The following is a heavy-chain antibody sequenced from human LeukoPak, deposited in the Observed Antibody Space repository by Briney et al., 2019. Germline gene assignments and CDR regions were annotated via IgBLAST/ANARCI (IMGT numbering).Heavy chain of an antibody. CDR2: FYYTGDT. CDR3: ARGARSPDS. J-gene: IGHJ4*02. V-gene: IGHV4-59*01. CDR1: GGSISSYY. Sequence: SETLSLTCTVSGGSISSYYWSWIRQPPGKGLEYIGYFYYTGDTNYNPSLKRRVTISVDTSKSHFSLKLNSLTAADTAVYYCARGARSPDSWGQGTLVTVSS.